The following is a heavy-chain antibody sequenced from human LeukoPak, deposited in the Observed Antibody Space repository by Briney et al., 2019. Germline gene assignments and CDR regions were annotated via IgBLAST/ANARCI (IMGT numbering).Heavy chain of an antibody. CDR2: FDPEDGET. CDR1: GYTLTVLS. V-gene: IGHV1-24*01. J-gene: IGHJ6*03. D-gene: IGHD3/OR15-3a*01. Sequence: ASVKVSCKVSGYTLTVLSMHWVRQAPVKGLELMGGFDPEDGETIYAQKFQGRVTMTEDTSTDTAYMELSSLRSEDTAVYYCASHPREDFDYYYMDVWGKGTTVTVSS. CDR3: ASHPREDFDYYYMDV.